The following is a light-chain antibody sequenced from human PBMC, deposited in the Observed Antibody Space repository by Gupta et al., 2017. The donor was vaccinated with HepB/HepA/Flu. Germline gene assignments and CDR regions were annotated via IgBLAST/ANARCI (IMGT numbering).Light chain of an antibody. CDR1: NIASRS. J-gene: IGLJ2*01. V-gene: IGLV3-21*02. CDR2: DNR. CDR3: QVWDSSRDHVV. Sequence: SYVLTQPPSVSVAPGATASISCGGSNIASRSVHWYQQRPGQAPVLVVSDNRGRPSGIPERISGFNSGTAATLTITRVEAGDEADYYCQVWDSSRDHVVFGGGTKLTVL.